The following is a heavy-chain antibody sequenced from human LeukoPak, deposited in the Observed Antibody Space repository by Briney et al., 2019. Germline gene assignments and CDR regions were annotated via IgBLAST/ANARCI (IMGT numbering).Heavy chain of an antibody. Sequence: SVKVSCKASGFTFTSSAVQWVRQARGQRLEWIGWIVVGSGNTNYAQKFQERVTITRDMSTSTAYMELSSLRSEDTAVYYCAAMEVCCGGDCSYYDYWGQGTLVTVSS. CDR2: IVVGSGNT. CDR1: GFTFTSSA. CDR3: AAMEVCCGGDCSYYDY. V-gene: IGHV1-58*01. J-gene: IGHJ4*02. D-gene: IGHD2-21*02.